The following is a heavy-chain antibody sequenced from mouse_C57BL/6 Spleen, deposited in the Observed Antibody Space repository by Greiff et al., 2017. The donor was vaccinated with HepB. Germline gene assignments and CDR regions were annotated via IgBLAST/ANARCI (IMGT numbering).Heavy chain of an antibody. J-gene: IGHJ1*03. Sequence: VQRVESGPGLVQPSQSLSITCTVSGFSLTSYGVHWVRQSPGKGLEWLGVIWSGGSTDYNAAFISRLSISKDNSKSQVFFKMNSLQADDTAIYYCARERESTMVRYFDVWGTGTTVTVSS. CDR1: GFSLTSYG. CDR3: ARERESTMVRYFDV. V-gene: IGHV2-2*01. D-gene: IGHD2-2*01. CDR2: IWSGGST.